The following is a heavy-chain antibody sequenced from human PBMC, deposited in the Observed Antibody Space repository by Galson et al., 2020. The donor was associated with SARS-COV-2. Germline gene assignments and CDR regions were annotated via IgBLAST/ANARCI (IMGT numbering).Heavy chain of an antibody. D-gene: IGHD3-22*01. CDR2: ITSGSDNI. V-gene: IGHV3-21*01. J-gene: IGHJ6*01. Sequence: GGSLRLSCAASGFTISNYPMNWVRHPPGKGLECISSITSGSDNIYYADSVNGRFTISRDNAKNTLYLQVSSLRVEDTAVYYCARDGSYYYDDSGPFYYYGLDVWGQGTTVTVSS. CDR3: ARDGSYYYDDSGPFYYYGLDV. CDR1: GFTISNYP.